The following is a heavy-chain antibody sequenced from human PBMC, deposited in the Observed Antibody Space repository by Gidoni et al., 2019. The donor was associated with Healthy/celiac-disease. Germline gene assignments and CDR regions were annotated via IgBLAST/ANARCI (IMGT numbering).Heavy chain of an antibody. Sequence: QVQLVESGGGVVQPGRSLRLSCAASGFTFSSYGMHWVRQAPGKGLEGVAVISYDGSNKYYADSVKGRFTISRDNSKNTLYLQMNSLRAEDTVVYYCAKDGRHSSSWYDDYYGMDVWGQGTTVTVSS. J-gene: IGHJ6*02. CDR2: ISYDGSNK. CDR3: AKDGRHSSSWYDDYYGMDV. CDR1: GFTFSSYG. D-gene: IGHD6-13*01. V-gene: IGHV3-30*18.